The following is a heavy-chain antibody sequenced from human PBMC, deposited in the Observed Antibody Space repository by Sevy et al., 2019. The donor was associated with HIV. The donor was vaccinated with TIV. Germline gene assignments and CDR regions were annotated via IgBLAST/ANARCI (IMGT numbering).Heavy chain of an antibody. V-gene: IGHV3-13*01. CDR2: IGIAGDS. D-gene: IGHD1-1*01. Sequence: GGSLRLSCAASGFTFNNYDMYWVRQATGQGLEWVSAIGIAGDSFYPVSMKGRFTISRDNANNSLYLQMNSLRAGDTAIYYCAKAQVSGGVRGHRYGMDVWGQGTTVTVSS. CDR1: GFTFNNYD. CDR3: AKAQVSGGVRGHRYGMDV. J-gene: IGHJ6*02.